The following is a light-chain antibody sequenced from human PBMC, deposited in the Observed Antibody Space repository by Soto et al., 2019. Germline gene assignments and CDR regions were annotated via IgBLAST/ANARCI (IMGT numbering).Light chain of an antibody. V-gene: IGKV1-39*01. Sequence: DIQMTQSPSSLSASVGDRVTITCRASQSISTYLHWFQLKPGKAPQLLIYAASNLESGVPSRFSGSGSGTDFSLTISSLQPEDFAAYYCQQSYSIPLTFGGGTKLEIK. CDR2: AAS. J-gene: IGKJ4*01. CDR3: QQSYSIPLT. CDR1: QSISTY.